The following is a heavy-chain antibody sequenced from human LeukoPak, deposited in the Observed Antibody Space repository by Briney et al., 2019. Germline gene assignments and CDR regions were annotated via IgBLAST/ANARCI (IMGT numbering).Heavy chain of an antibody. V-gene: IGHV4-61*02. CDR2: IYTSGST. Sequence: PSETLSLTCTVSGGSISSGSYYWSWIRQPAGKGLEWIGRIYTSGSTNYNPSLKSRVTISVDTSKNQFSLKLNSVTAADTAVYYCARVDYYDSSGYYPIFDYWGQGTLVTVSS. D-gene: IGHD3-22*01. CDR1: GGSISSGSYY. CDR3: ARVDYYDSSGYYPIFDY. J-gene: IGHJ4*02.